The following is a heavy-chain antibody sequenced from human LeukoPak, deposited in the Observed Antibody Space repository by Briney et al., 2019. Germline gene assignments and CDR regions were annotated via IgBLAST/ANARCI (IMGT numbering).Heavy chain of an antibody. D-gene: IGHD6-6*01. CDR1: GGSFSGYY. CDR2: INHSGST. J-gene: IGHJ4*02. Sequence: SETLSLTCAVYGGSFSGYYWSWIRQPPGKGLEWIGEINHSGSTNYNPSLKSRVTISVGTSKNQFSLKLSSVTAADTAVYYCARGRLAAPPLRTYYFDYWGQGTLVTVSS. CDR3: ARGRLAAPPLRTYYFDY. V-gene: IGHV4-34*01.